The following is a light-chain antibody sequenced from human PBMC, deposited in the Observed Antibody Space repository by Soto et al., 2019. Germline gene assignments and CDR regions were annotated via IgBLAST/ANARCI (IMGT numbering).Light chain of an antibody. CDR2: AAS. CDR1: LDIGSD. J-gene: IGKJ1*01. CDR3: LQDRDDSWT. V-gene: IGKV1-6*01. Sequence: TQMTQPPSSLCASVVDVITITALSSLDIGSDLSWYQQKPGKAPTLLIYAASNLQSGVPSRFRGSRSGTEFTLTVSSLQPQDFATYYCLQDRDDSWTFGQGTKVDIK.